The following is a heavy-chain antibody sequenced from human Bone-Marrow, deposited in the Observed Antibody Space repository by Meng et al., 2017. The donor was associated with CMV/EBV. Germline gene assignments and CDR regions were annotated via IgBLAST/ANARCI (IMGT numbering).Heavy chain of an antibody. J-gene: IGHJ4*02. Sequence: GESLKISCAACGFTFSSYDMHWVRQATGKGLEWVSAIGTAGDTYYPGSVKGQFTISRENAKNSLYLQMNSLRAGDTAVYYCARAPPGIWLARFDYWGQGTLVTVSS. CDR2: IGTAGDT. CDR3: ARAPPGIWLARFDY. CDR1: GFTFSSYD. D-gene: IGHD3-22*01. V-gene: IGHV3-13*03.